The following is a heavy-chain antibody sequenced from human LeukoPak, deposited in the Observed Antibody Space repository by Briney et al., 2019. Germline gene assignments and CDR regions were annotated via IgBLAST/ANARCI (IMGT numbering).Heavy chain of an antibody. V-gene: IGHV4-34*01. Sequence: SETLSLTCAVYGGSFSGYYWSWIRQPPGKGLEWIGSTYYSGTTYYKPSLKSRVSVSVDTSKNQLSLNLTSVTAADTALYYCARHGYYYYTSGYFGYWGQGILVTVSS. CDR2: TYYSGTT. J-gene: IGHJ4*02. CDR1: GGSFSGYY. D-gene: IGHD3-22*01. CDR3: ARHGYYYYTSGYFGY.